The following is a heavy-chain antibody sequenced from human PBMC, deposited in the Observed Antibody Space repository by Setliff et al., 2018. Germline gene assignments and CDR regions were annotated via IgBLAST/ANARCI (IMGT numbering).Heavy chain of an antibody. CDR1: GGSFSAYY. CDR3: ATGDVYDSSAFFSDWFDP. J-gene: IGHJ5*02. CDR2: ISHGGGT. Sequence: SETLSLTCTVYGGSFSAYYWSWIRQPPGKGLEWIGEISHGGGTNYNPSLKSRVTISIDTSKNLFSLKLTSVTAADTAVYYCATGDVYDSSAFFSDWFDPWGQGALVTVSS. V-gene: IGHV4-34*01. D-gene: IGHD3-22*01.